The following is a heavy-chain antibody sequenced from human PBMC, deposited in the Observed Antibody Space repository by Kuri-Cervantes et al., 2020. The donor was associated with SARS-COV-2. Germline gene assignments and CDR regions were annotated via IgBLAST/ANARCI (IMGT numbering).Heavy chain of an antibody. CDR1: GYSFSSYD. J-gene: IGHJ6*03. Sequence: ASVKVSCKASGYSFSSYDINWVRQAAGQGLEWMGWLNPDTGNTGNAKKFQGRVTMTTDTSINTAYMEVSSLSSEDTAVYYCARGIVATIPYYYYYMDVWGKGTTVTVSS. CDR2: LNPDTGNT. CDR3: ARGIVATIPYYYYYMDV. V-gene: IGHV1-8*02. D-gene: IGHD5-12*01.